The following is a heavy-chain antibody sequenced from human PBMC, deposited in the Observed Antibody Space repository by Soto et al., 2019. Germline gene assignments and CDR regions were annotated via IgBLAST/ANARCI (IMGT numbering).Heavy chain of an antibody. D-gene: IGHD5-18*01. Sequence: QVQRVESGGGVVQPGRSLRLSCAASGFTFSSYGMHWVRQAPGKGLEWVAVISYDGSNKYYADSVKGRFTISRDNSKNTLYLQMNSLRAEDTAVYYCAKDAGYSYGYNAFDIWGQGTMVTVSS. CDR2: ISYDGSNK. V-gene: IGHV3-30*18. J-gene: IGHJ3*02. CDR3: AKDAGYSYGYNAFDI. CDR1: GFTFSSYG.